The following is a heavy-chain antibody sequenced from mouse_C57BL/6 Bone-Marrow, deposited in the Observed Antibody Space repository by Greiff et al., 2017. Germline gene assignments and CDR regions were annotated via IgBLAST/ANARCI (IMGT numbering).Heavy chain of an antibody. CDR3: ARGDYYYGSYYFDD. D-gene: IGHD1-1*01. V-gene: IGHV1-18*01. Sequence: EVQLQQSGPELVKPGASVKIPCKASGYTFTDYNMDWVKQSHGKSLEWIGDINPNNGGTIYNQKFKGKATLTVDKSSSKDYMELRSLTSEDTAVYYCARGDYYYGSYYFDDWGQGTTLTVSS. CDR2: INPNNGGT. J-gene: IGHJ2*01. CDR1: GYTFTDYN.